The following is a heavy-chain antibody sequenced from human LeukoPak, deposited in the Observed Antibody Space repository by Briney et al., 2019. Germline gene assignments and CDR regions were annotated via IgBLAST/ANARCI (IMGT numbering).Heavy chain of an antibody. V-gene: IGHV3-23*01. J-gene: IGHJ4*02. Sequence: PGGSLRLSCAAPEFTFKNYALSWVRQAPGKGLELVSTISAGGSATNYADSVKGRYTISRDSSKNTLYLQMNGLRAEDTAIYYCVRGSGYYDYFEYWGQGTLVTVSS. D-gene: IGHD3-3*01. CDR1: EFTFKNYA. CDR3: VRGSGYYDYFEY. CDR2: ISAGGSAT.